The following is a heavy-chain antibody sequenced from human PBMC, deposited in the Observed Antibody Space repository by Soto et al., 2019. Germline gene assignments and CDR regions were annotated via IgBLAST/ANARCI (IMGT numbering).Heavy chain of an antibody. V-gene: IGHV4-30-2*01. CDR2: IYHSGST. J-gene: IGHJ5*02. CDR3: ARVPGP. Sequence: CXXXGGSISSGGYSWSWIRQPPGKGLERIGYIYHSGSTYYNTSLKSRVTISVDRSKNQFSLKLCSVTAADTAVYYCARVPGPWGQGTLVTVSS. CDR1: GGSISSGGYS.